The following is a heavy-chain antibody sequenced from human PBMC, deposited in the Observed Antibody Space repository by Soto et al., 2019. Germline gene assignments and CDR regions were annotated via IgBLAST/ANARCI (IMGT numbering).Heavy chain of an antibody. CDR1: GGSISSYY. Sequence: SETLSLTCTVSGGSISSYYWSWIRQPPGKGLEWIGYIYYSGSTNYNPSLKSRVTISVDTSKNQFSLKLSSVTAADTAVYYCARKRETVEPYFDYWGQGTLVTVSS. V-gene: IGHV4-59*01. D-gene: IGHD7-27*01. J-gene: IGHJ4*02. CDR3: ARKRETVEPYFDY. CDR2: IYYSGST.